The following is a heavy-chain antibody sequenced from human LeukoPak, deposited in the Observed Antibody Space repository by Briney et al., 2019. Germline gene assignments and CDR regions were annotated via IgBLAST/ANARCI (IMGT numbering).Heavy chain of an antibody. CDR2: IYTSEST. CDR1: GGSISSSNYY. J-gene: IGHJ4*02. V-gene: IGHV4-61*02. D-gene: IGHD6-19*01. CDR3: ARLSRIIVAGMVLG. Sequence: SETLSLTCSVSGGSISSSNYYWSWIRQPAGKGLEWIGRIYTSESTNYNPSLKSRVTISVDTSKNQFSLKLSSVTAPDTAVYYCARLSRIIVAGMVLGWGQGTLVTVSS.